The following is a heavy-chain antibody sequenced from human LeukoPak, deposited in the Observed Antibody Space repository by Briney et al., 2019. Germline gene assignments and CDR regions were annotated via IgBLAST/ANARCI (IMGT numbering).Heavy chain of an antibody. D-gene: IGHD2-21*02. J-gene: IGHJ6*02. CDR3: ARARRVTAPHYYYGMDV. CDR1: GGTFSSYA. CDR2: IIPILGIA. Sequence: SVKVSCKASGGTFSSYAISWVRQAPGQGLEWMGRIIPILGIANYAQKFQGRVTMTRNTSISTAYMELSSLRSKDTAVYYCARARRVTAPHYYYGMDVWGQGTTVTVSS. V-gene: IGHV1-69*04.